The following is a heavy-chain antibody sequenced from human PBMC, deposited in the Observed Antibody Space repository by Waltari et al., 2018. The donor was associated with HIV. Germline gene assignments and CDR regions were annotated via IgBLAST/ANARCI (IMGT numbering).Heavy chain of an antibody. D-gene: IGHD6-13*01. CDR3: ARDRGYSSTHYGMDV. CDR1: GFTFSSYS. Sequence: EVQLVESGGGLVQPGGSLRLSCAVSGFTFSSYSMNWVRQAPGKGLEWVSYISSSSSTIYDADSVKGRFTSSRDNAKNSLYLQMNSLRAEDTAVYYCARDRGYSSTHYGMDVWGQGTTVTVSS. V-gene: IGHV3-48*01. CDR2: ISSSSSTI. J-gene: IGHJ6*02.